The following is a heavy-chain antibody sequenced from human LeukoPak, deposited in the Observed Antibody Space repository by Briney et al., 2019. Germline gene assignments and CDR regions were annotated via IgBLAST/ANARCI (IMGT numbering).Heavy chain of an antibody. CDR1: GGSISSGGYS. J-gene: IGHJ4*02. V-gene: IGHV4-30-2*06. CDR3: ASHHYGPFDY. Sequence: SQTLSLTCAVSGGSISSGGYSWSWIRQSPEKGLEWIGYIYPSGRTYYNPSLKSRLNMSLDKSKNQFSLKLNFVTAADTAMYYCASHHYGPFDYWGQGTLITVSS. CDR2: IYPSGRT. D-gene: IGHD3-10*01.